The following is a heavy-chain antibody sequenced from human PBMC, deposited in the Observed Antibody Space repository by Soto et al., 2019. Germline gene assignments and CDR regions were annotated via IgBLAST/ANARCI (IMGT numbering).Heavy chain of an antibody. CDR2: ISYDGSNK. CDR1: GFTFSSYA. D-gene: IGHD6-13*01. J-gene: IGHJ6*02. V-gene: IGHV3-30-3*01. Sequence: GGSLRLSCAASGFTFSSYAMHWVRQAPGKGLEWVAVISYDGSNKYYADSVKGRFTISRDNSKNTLYLQMNSLRAEDTAVYYCARDQGRDNSSSWYGDYYYGMDVWGQGTTVTVSS. CDR3: ARDQGRDNSSSWYGDYYYGMDV.